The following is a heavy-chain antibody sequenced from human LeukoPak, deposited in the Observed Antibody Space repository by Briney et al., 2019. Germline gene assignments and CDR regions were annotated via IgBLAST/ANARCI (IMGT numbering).Heavy chain of an antibody. CDR3: ARRYYYDSSGYYYAY. D-gene: IGHD3-22*01. CDR2: MNPNSGNT. J-gene: IGHJ4*02. V-gene: IGHV1-8*01. Sequence: ASVKVSCKASGYTFTSYDINWVRQATGQGLEWMGWMNPNSGNTGYAQKFQGRVTMTRNTSISTAHMELSSLRSEDTAVYYCARRYYYDSSGYYYAYWGQGTLVTVSS. CDR1: GYTFTSYD.